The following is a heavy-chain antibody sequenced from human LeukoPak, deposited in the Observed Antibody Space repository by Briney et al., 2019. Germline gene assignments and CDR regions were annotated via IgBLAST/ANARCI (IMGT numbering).Heavy chain of an antibody. CDR1: GFTFSSYG. V-gene: IGHV3-21*01. J-gene: IGHJ4*02. CDR3: ARDVGKAYFDY. CDR2: ISSSSVYI. D-gene: IGHD2-15*01. Sequence: PGGSLRLSCAASGFTFSSYGMKWVRQAPGKGLEWVSSISSSSVYIYYADSVKGRFTISRDNAKNSLYLQMAGLRAEDTAVYYCARDVGKAYFDYWGQGTLVTVSS.